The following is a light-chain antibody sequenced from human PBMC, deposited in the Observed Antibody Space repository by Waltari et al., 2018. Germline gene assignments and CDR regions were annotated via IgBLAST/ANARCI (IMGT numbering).Light chain of an antibody. J-gene: IGKJ4*01. CDR1: QGISSY. CDR3: QHLNNYPLS. Sequence: DIQLTQSPSFLSASVGDRVTITCLASQGISSYLAWYQQKPGRAPKLLIYAASTLQSGVPSRFSGSGSGTEFTLAISSLQTEDFATYYCQHLNNYPLSFGGGTKVEIK. V-gene: IGKV1-9*01. CDR2: AAS.